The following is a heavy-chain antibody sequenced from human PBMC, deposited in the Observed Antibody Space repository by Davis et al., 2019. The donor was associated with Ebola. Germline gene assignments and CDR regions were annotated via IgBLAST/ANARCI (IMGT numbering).Heavy chain of an antibody. Sequence: ASVKVSCKASGYTFTSYGISWVRQAPGQALEWMGWISAYNGNTNYAQKLQGRVTMTTDTSTSTAYMELRSLRSDDTAVYYCARDLGRDSSGLLRDYWGQGTLVTVSS. CDR2: ISAYNGNT. J-gene: IGHJ4*02. D-gene: IGHD3-22*01. V-gene: IGHV1-18*01. CDR3: ARDLGRDSSGLLRDY. CDR1: GYTFTSYG.